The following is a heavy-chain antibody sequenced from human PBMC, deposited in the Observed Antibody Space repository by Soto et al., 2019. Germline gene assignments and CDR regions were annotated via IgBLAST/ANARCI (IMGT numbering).Heavy chain of an antibody. Sequence: QMQLVQSGPEVKKPGTSVKVSCKASGFTFTSSAVQWVRQARGQRLEWIGWIVVGSGNTNYAQKFQERVTITRDMSTSTAYMELSSLRSEDTAVYYCAADLDTMIVVAPYGMDVWGQGTTVTVSS. J-gene: IGHJ6*02. CDR2: IVVGSGNT. D-gene: IGHD3-22*01. CDR3: AADLDTMIVVAPYGMDV. V-gene: IGHV1-58*01. CDR1: GFTFTSSA.